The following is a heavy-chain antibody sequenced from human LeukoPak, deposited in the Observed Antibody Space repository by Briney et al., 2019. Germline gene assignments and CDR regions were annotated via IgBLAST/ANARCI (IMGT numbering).Heavy chain of an antibody. CDR2: ISSSSSYI. CDR1: GFTFSSYS. CDR3: ARTGLGMYSFDY. J-gene: IGHJ4*02. D-gene: IGHD3/OR15-3a*01. Sequence: GGSLRLSCAASGFTFSSYSMNWVRQAPGKGLEWVSSISSSSSYIYYADSVKGRFTISRDNAKNSLYLQMNSLRAEDTAVYYCARTGLGMYSFDYWGQGTLVTVSS. V-gene: IGHV3-21*01.